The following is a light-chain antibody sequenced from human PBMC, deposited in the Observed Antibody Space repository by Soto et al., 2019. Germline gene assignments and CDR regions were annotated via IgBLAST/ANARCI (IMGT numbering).Light chain of an antibody. V-gene: IGKV3-11*01. CDR1: QRVSSY. Sequence: EIVLTKSPASLALSPGERATLSCRASQRVSSYLAWYPQKPGQAPRLLIYDASNRATGIPARFSGSGSGTDFTLTISSLEPEDFAVYYCQQRSNWPTFGQGTRLES. CDR3: QQRSNWPT. J-gene: IGKJ5*01. CDR2: DAS.